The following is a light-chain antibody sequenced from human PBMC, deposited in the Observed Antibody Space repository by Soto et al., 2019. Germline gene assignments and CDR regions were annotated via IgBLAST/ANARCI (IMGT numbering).Light chain of an antibody. J-gene: IGKJ4*01. CDR3: QQYNSYFT. CDR2: DAS. CDR1: QSISSW. Sequence: DIQMTQSPSTLSASVGDRVTITCRASQSISSWLAWYQQKPGKAPKLLIYDASSLESGVPSRFSGSASGTEITLTISSLQPDDFATQYCQQYNSYFTFDGGTKVEIK. V-gene: IGKV1-5*01.